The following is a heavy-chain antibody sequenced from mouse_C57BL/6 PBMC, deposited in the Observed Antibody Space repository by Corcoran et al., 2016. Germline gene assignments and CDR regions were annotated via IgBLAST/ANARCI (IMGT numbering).Heavy chain of an antibody. J-gene: IGHJ3*01. V-gene: IGHV1-62-2*01. D-gene: IGHD1-1*01. CDR3: ERHEDQAYGSSFLY. Sequence: QVQLQQSGAELVTPGASVKLSCKASGYTFTESTIHWVKQRSGQGLEWIVWFYPGSGSIKYNEKFKDKATFTADKSSSTVYMELSRLTSEDSAVYFCERHEDQAYGSSFLYWGQGTLVTVSA. CDR1: GYTFTEST. CDR2: FYPGSGSI.